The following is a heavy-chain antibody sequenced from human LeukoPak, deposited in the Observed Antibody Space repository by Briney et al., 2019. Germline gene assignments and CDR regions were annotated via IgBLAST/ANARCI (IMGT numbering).Heavy chain of an antibody. CDR2: IYYTGST. CDR3: ARRAKGYCSGGSCYHFDY. CDR1: GGSISSYY. V-gene: IGHV4-59*08. J-gene: IGHJ4*02. Sequence: SETLSLTCTVSGGSISSYYWSWIRQPPEMGLEWIGYIYYTGSTNYNPSLKSRVTISVDTSKNQFSLKLSSATAADTAVYYCARRAKGYCSGGSCYHFDYWGQGTLVTVSS. D-gene: IGHD2-15*01.